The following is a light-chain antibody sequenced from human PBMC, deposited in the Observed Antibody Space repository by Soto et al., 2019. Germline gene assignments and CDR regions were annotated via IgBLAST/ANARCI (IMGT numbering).Light chain of an antibody. CDR3: AVWDDSLSGVV. V-gene: IGLV1-47*02. J-gene: IGLJ2*01. Sequence: QSVLAQPPSASGTPGQRVTISCSGSTSNVGSNLASWYQQLPGSAPKLLIYNDYERPSGVPDRFSGSKSGTSASLGISGLRSEYEADDIWAVWDDSLSGVVVGGGTKLTVL. CDR2: NDY. CDR1: TSNVGSNL.